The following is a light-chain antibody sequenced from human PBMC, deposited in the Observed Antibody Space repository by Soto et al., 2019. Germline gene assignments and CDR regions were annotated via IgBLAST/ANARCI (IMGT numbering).Light chain of an antibody. CDR3: AAWDDSRSGPGG. J-gene: IGLJ7*01. V-gene: IGLV1-47*01. Sequence: QPVLTPPPSASGTPGQRVTISCSGSRSNIGNFDVYWYQQLPGTAPQLLIYTNNQRPLGGPDRFSGSRSGTSASLASSGLRSEDEADYYWAAWDDSRSGPGGFGGGTQRTVL. CDR1: RSNIGNFD. CDR2: TNN.